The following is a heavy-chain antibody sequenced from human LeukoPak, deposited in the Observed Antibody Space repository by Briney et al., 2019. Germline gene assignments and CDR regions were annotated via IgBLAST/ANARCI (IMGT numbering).Heavy chain of an antibody. D-gene: IGHD3-22*01. J-gene: IGHJ3*02. CDR3: ARHHYDYAFDI. CDR2: IIPIFGTA. Sequence: ASVTVSCTASVGTFSICAISWVRQAPGQGLEWMGGIIPIFGTANYAQKFQGRVTITTDESTSTAYMELSSLRSEDTAVYYCARHHYDYAFDIWGQGTMVTVSS. CDR1: VGTFSICA. V-gene: IGHV1-69*05.